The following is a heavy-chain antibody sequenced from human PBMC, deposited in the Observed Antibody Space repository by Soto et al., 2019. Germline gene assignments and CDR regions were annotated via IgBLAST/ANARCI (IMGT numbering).Heavy chain of an antibody. CDR2: IYYSGST. D-gene: IGHD4-17*01. Sequence: SETLSLTCTVSGGSISSYYWSWIRQPPGKGLEWIGYIYYSGSTNYNPSLKSRVTISVDTSKNQFSLKLSSVTAADTAVYYCARRYGDCFDYWGQGTLVTAPQ. J-gene: IGHJ4*02. V-gene: IGHV4-59*12. CDR1: GGSISSYY. CDR3: ARRYGDCFDY.